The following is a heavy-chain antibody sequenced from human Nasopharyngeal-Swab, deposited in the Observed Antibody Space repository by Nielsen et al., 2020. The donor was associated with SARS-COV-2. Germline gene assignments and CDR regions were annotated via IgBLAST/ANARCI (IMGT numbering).Heavy chain of an antibody. CDR2: INHSGST. D-gene: IGHD6-13*01. V-gene: IGHV4-34*01. CDR3: ARYPRSSWSSRRDY. Sequence: WIRQPPGKGLEWIGEINHSGSTNYNPSLKRQVTISVDTSKNQFSLRLSSVTAADTAVYYCARYPRSSWSSRRDYWGQGTLVTVSS. J-gene: IGHJ4*02.